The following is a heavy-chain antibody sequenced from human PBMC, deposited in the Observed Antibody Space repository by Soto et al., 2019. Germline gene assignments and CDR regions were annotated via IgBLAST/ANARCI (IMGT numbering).Heavy chain of an antibody. D-gene: IGHD6-6*01. J-gene: IGHJ4*02. CDR3: AHRVIGPAAPQIDS. Sequence: QITLKESGPTLVKPTQTLTLTCTFSGFSLSASGVGVAWIRQPPGNDLEWLALIFWNDDKFYTSSLRNRLTITKDTSKNQVIRTLTNMEPEDAATYYCAHRVIGPAAPQIDSWGPGTLVTVSS. V-gene: IGHV2-5*01. CDR1: GFSLSASGVG. CDR2: IFWNDDK.